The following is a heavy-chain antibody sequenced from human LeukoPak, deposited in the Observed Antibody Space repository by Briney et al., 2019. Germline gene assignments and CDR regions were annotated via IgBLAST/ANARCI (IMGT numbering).Heavy chain of an antibody. V-gene: IGHV4-34*01. Sequence: SETLSLTCAVYGGSFSGYYWSWIRQPPGKGLEWIGEINNSGSTNYNPSLKSRVTISVGTSKNQFSLQLSSVTAADTAVYYCARGRIAVAGTGDYFDYWGQGTLVTVSS. D-gene: IGHD6-19*01. CDR3: ARGRIAVAGTGDYFDY. CDR2: INNSGST. CDR1: GGSFSGYY. J-gene: IGHJ4*02.